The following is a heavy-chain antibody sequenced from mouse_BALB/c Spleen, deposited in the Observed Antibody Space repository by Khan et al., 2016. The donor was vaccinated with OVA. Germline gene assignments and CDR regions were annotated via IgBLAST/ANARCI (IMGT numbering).Heavy chain of an antibody. V-gene: IGHV5-17*02. CDR1: GFTFSSFG. J-gene: IGHJ1*01. CDR3: GRWGGNFRWYFDV. Sequence: EVELVESGGGLVQPGGSRKLSCAASGFTFSSFGMHWVRQAPKQGLEWVAYMSSGSSTIYYVDTVKGRFTISRDTPKNTLFLQMTSLSSEDTAMYYCGRWGGNFRWYFDVWGAGTSVTVSS. CDR2: MSSGSSTI. D-gene: IGHD2-1*01.